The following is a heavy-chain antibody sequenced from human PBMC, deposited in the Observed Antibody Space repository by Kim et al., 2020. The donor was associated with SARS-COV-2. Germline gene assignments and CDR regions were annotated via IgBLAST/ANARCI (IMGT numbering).Heavy chain of an antibody. Sequence: GESLKISCKGSGYSFTSYWIGWVRQMPGKGLEWMGIIYPGDSDTRYSPSFQGQVTISADKSISTAYLQWSSLKASDTAMYYCARRAEWLLWGPCMDVWGQGTTVTVSS. CDR3: ARRAEWLLWGPCMDV. CDR1: GYSFTSYW. D-gene: IGHD3-3*01. V-gene: IGHV5-51*01. CDR2: IYPGDSDT. J-gene: IGHJ6*02.